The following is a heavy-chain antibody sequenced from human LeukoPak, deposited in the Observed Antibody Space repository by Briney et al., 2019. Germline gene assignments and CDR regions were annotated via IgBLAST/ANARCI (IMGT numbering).Heavy chain of an antibody. Sequence: GGSLRLSCAASGFTFSSYWMHWVRQAPGKGLEWVAFIRYDGSDQYYADSVKGRFTISRDNSKTTLYPQMDSLSAEDTAVYYCARVGYSGYEPFDYWGQGTLVTVSS. CDR2: IRYDGSDQ. V-gene: IGHV3-30*02. CDR1: GFTFSSYW. CDR3: ARVGYSGYEPFDY. J-gene: IGHJ4*02. D-gene: IGHD5-12*01.